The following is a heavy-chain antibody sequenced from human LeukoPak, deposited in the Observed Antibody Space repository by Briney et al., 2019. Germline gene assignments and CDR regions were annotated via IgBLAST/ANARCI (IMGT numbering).Heavy chain of an antibody. CDR2: INTNTGNP. CDR3: ARDSITPPYYYYYMDV. CDR1: GYTFTSYA. D-gene: IGHD1-14*01. J-gene: IGHJ6*03. Sequence: ASVKVSCKASGYTFTSYAMNWVRQAPGQGLEWMGWINTNTGNPTYAQGFTGRFVFSLDTSVSTAYLQISSLKAEDTAVYYCARDSITPPYYYYYMDVWGKGTTVTVSS. V-gene: IGHV7-4-1*02.